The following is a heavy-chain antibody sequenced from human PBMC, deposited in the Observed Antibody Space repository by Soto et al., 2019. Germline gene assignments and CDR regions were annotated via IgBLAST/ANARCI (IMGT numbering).Heavy chain of an antibody. V-gene: IGHV4-59*01. J-gene: IGHJ4*02. Sequence: QVQLQESGPGLVKPSETQSLTCAVSGASFGTYYWSWIRQPPGKGLEWIGYIFYSGHLKYNPSLRSRLTIPVDPSKIQITLILTSVTAADRAVYYCAREGGGYRFDYWGQGTLVTVSS. CDR3: AREGGGYRFDY. D-gene: IGHD1-26*01. CDR2: IFYSGHL. CDR1: GASFGTYY.